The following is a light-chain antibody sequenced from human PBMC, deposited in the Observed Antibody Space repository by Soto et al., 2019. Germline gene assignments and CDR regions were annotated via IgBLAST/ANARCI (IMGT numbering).Light chain of an antibody. Sequence: QSALTQPASVSGSPGQSITISCTGTSSDVGSYNLVSWYQQHPGKARKLMIYEGSKRPSGVSNRFSGSKSGNTASLTISGPQAEDEADYYCCSYAGSSTHVVFGGGTKVTVL. J-gene: IGLJ2*01. CDR3: CSYAGSSTHVV. V-gene: IGLV2-23*01. CDR1: SSDVGSYNL. CDR2: EGS.